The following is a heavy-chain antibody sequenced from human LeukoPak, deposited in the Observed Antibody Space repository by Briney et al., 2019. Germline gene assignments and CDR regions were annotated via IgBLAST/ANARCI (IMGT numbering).Heavy chain of an antibody. V-gene: IGHV3-33*08. D-gene: IGHD5-12*01. J-gene: IGHJ4*02. CDR3: ASNGIVATAIDY. Sequence: GGSLRLSCAASGFTFSSYWMHWVRQAPGKGLEWVAVIWYDGSNQNYADSVKGRFTISRDNSKNTLYLQMNSLRAEDTAVYFCASNGIVATAIDYWGQGTLVTVSS. CDR1: GFTFSSYW. CDR2: IWYDGSNQ.